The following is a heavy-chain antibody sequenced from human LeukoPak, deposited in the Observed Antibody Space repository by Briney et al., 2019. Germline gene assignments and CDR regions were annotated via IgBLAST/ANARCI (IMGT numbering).Heavy chain of an antibody. Sequence: ASVKVSCKVSGYTLTELSMHWVRQAPGKGLEWMGGFDPEDGETIYAQKFQGRVTMTEDTSTDTAYMELSSLRSEDTAVYYCATHLTGGFYGEGQNWFDPWGQGTLVTVSS. CDR3: ATHLTGGFYGEGQNWFDP. D-gene: IGHD4-17*01. J-gene: IGHJ5*02. CDR1: GYTLTELS. CDR2: FDPEDGET. V-gene: IGHV1-24*01.